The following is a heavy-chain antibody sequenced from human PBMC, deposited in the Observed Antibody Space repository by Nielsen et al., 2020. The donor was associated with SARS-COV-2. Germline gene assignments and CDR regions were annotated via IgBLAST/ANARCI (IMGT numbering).Heavy chain of an antibody. CDR1: GDSVSSNSGA. CDR3: ARFSWQLRGFDS. J-gene: IGHJ4*02. CDR2: TYYSSKWYT. Sequence: SQTLSLTCAISGDSVSSNSGAWTWIRQSPSRGLEWLGRTYYSSKWYTDYAVSVKSRITINPDTSNNQFSLHLNSVTLEDTAIYHCARFSWQLRGFDSWGQGTLVAVSS. D-gene: IGHD2-15*01. V-gene: IGHV6-1*01.